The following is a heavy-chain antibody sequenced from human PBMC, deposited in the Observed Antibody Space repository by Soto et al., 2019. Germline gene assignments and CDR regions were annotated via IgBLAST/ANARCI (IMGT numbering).Heavy chain of an antibody. CDR1: GFPFSNYA. D-gene: IGHD3-16*01. Sequence: EVQILESGGGLVQPGGSLRLSCAASGFPFSNYAMAWVRQATGKGLEWVSAISGTTGHAFYADSVKDRFTISRDNSKNTLYLQIDSLRAEDTAVYHCARAPSEYIWGSYLRYYEYWGQGTLVTVSS. V-gene: IGHV3-23*01. J-gene: IGHJ4*02. CDR2: ISGTTGHA. CDR3: ARAPSEYIWGSYLRYYEY.